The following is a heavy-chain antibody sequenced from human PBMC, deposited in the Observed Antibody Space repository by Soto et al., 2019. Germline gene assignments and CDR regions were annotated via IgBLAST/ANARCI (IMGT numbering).Heavy chain of an antibody. Sequence: GGSLRLSCAASGFTFSSYSMNWVRQAPGKGLEWVSSISSSSSYIYYADSVKGRFTISRDNAKNSLYLQMNSLRAEDTAVLYCARDVPRLYDFWSGYYGEYPPPEENWFDPWGQGTLVTVSS. CDR1: GFTFSSYS. CDR3: ARDVPRLYDFWSGYYGEYPPPEENWFDP. V-gene: IGHV3-21*01. CDR2: ISSSSSYI. D-gene: IGHD3-3*01. J-gene: IGHJ5*02.